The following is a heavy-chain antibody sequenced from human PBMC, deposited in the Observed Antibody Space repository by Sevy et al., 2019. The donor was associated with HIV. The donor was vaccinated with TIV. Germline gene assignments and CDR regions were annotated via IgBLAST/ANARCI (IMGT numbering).Heavy chain of an antibody. CDR2: IRSKAYGGTT. V-gene: IGHV3-49*04. CDR1: GFTFGDYA. CDR3: AATTVVTPWDLGYFDY. D-gene: IGHD4-17*01. Sequence: GGSLRLSCTASGFTFGDYAMSWVRQAPGKGLEWVGFIRSKAYGGTTEYAASVKGRFTISRDDYKSIAYLQMNSLKTEDTAVYYCAATTVVTPWDLGYFDYWGQGTLVTVSS. J-gene: IGHJ4*02.